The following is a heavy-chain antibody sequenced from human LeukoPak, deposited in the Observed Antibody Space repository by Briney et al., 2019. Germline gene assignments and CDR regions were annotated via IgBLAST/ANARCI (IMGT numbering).Heavy chain of an antibody. CDR1: GYSFTSYW. CDR3: ARRQDYDAFDI. CDR2: IYPGDSDT. J-gene: IGHJ3*02. Sequence: PGESLKISCKGFGYSFTSYWIGWGRQMPGKGREGRGIIYPGDSDTRYSPSFQAQVTSSADKSFSTAYLQWSSLKASDTAMYYCARRQDYDAFDIWGQGTMVTVSS. V-gene: IGHV5-51*01. D-gene: IGHD2-15*01.